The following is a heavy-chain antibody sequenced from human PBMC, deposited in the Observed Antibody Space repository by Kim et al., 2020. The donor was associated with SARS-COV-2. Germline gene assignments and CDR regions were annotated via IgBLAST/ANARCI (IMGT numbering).Heavy chain of an antibody. D-gene: IGHD3-22*01. V-gene: IGHV3-15*01. J-gene: IGHJ6*02. Sequence: KGRFTISRDDSKNTLYLQMNSLKTEDTAVYYCTTYITMIVVVMNYGMDVWGQGTTVTVSS. CDR3: TTYITMIVVVMNYGMDV.